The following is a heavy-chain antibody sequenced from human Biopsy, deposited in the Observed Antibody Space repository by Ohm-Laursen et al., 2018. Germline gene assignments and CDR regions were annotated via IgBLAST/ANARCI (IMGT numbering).Heavy chain of an antibody. D-gene: IGHD2-15*01. CDR2: ISYSRDT. CDR1: GGSISGSS. J-gene: IGHJ4*02. Sequence: TPSLTCTVSGGSISGSSWSWIRQAPSKGLEWIGYISYSRDTNYNPSLKSRTTISVDTSKNQFSRKLTSVTAADTAVYYCARRGSGGRSFDYWGQGSLVTVSS. V-gene: IGHV4-59*08. CDR3: ARRGSGGRSFDY.